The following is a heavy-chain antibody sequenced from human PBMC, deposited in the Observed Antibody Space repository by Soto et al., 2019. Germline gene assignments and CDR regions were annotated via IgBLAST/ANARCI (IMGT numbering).Heavy chain of an antibody. CDR3: AAGEASSRNLAPYYLDF. J-gene: IGHJ4*02. Sequence: SETLSLTCTVSGGSMRNYFWTWIRQPPGKGLECIGYIHYSGTTSFFPSYNPSLRSRVTISEDTSKNQFSLKLLSVTTADTAVYFCAAGEASSRNLAPYYLDFWGQGTLVTVSS. CDR2: IHYSGTT. V-gene: IGHV4-59*01. CDR1: GGSMRNYF. D-gene: IGHD6-13*01.